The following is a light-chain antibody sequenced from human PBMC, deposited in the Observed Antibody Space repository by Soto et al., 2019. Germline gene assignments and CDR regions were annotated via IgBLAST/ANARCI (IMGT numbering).Light chain of an antibody. CDR1: QTISSW. Sequence: DIQMTQSPSTLSGSVGDRVTITCRASQTISSWLAWYQQKPGKAPKRLIYAASSLQSGAPSRFSGSGSRTDFTLTITSLQPEDIGTYYCQQADTLPSTFGQGTRLEIK. V-gene: IGKV1-12*01. CDR2: AAS. CDR3: QQADTLPST. J-gene: IGKJ5*01.